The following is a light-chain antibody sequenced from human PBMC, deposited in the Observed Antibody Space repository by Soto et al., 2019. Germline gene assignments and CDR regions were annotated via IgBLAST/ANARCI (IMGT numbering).Light chain of an antibody. CDR1: SSDVGAYNY. J-gene: IGLJ2*01. V-gene: IGLV2-11*01. CDR2: DVT. CDR3: CSYAGISPSVV. Sequence: QSALTQPRSVSGSPGQSVTISCTGTSSDVGAYNYVSWYQQHPGKAPKLMIYDVTKRPSGVPDRFSASKSGNTASLTISGLQAEDEADYYCCSYAGISPSVVFGGGTKVTVL.